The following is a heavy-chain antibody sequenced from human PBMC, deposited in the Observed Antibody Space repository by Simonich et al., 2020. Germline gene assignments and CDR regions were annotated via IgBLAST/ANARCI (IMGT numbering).Heavy chain of an antibody. J-gene: IGHJ4*02. CDR3: VRPDSGYDYFDY. Sequence: EVQLVQSGAEVKKPGESLKISCKGSGYSFTSYWIGGVRQMPGKGLEWKGVIYPGDTDTRYSPHFQGQVTISADKSNSTASLQWSSRKASDTDMYYCVRPDSGYDYFDYWGQGTLVTVSS. D-gene: IGHD5-12*01. V-gene: IGHV5-51*03. CDR2: IYPGDTDT. CDR1: GYSFTSYW.